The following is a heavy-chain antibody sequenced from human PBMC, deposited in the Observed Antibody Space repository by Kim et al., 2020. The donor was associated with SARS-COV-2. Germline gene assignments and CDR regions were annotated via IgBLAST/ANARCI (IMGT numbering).Heavy chain of an antibody. D-gene: IGHD3-10*01. Sequence: GGSLRLSCAASGFTFGDYAMHWVRQAPGKGLEWVSGISWNSGSIGYADSVKGRFTISRDNAKNSLYLQMNSLRAEDTALYYCAKGYRFGDDISSDYWGQGTLVTVSS. CDR2: ISWNSGSI. V-gene: IGHV3-9*01. J-gene: IGHJ4*02. CDR1: GFTFGDYA. CDR3: AKGYRFGDDISSDY.